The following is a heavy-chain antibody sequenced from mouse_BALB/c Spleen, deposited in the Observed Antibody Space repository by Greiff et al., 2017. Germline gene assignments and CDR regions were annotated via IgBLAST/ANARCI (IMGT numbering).Heavy chain of an antibody. CDR2: INPSNGGT. CDR1: GYTFPSYY. D-gene: IGHD2-14*01. CDR3: TRGYPYYAMDY. Sequence: QVQLQQSGAELVKPGASVKLSCKASGYTFPSYYMYWVKQRPGQGLEWIGGINPSNGGTNFNEKFKSKATLTVDKSSSTAYMQLSSLTSEDSAVYYCTRGYPYYAMDYWGQGTSVTVSS. V-gene: IGHV1S81*02. J-gene: IGHJ4*01.